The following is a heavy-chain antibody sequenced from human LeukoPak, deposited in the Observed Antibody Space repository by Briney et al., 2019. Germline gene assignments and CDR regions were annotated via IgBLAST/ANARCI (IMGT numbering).Heavy chain of an antibody. J-gene: IGHJ6*02. D-gene: IGHD1/OR15-1a*01. CDR2: ISYDGSNK. CDR1: GFTFSSYG. CDR3: WREAVMPVAPVKIGTSDRPLYEYYGLDV. V-gene: IGHV3-30*03. Sequence: GGSLRLSYAASGFTFSSYGMHWVRQAPGKGLEWVAVISYDGSNKYYADSVKGRFTISIDNSKNTLYLQMNSLRAEDTAVDYCWREAVMPVAPVKIGTSDRPLYEYYGLDVWGQGTTVTVS.